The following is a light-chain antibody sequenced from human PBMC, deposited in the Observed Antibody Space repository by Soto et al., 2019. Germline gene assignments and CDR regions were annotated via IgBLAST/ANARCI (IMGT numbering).Light chain of an antibody. CDR2: GNS. CDR1: SSNIGAGYD. Sequence: QSVLTQPPSVSGAPGQRVTISCTGSSSNIGAGYDVHWYQQLPGTAPKLLIYGNSNRPSGVPDRFSGSKFGTSASLAITGNQAEVAADYYCESDDSSLSPYVVFGGGTNLTVL. J-gene: IGLJ2*01. V-gene: IGLV1-40*01. CDR3: ESDDSSLSPYVV.